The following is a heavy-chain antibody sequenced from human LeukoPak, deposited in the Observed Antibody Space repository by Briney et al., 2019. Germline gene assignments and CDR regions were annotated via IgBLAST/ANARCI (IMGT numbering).Heavy chain of an antibody. CDR1: GGTFSSYA. Sequence: SVKVSCKASGGTFSSYAISWMRQAPGQGLEWMGGIIPIFGTANYAQKFQGRVTITTDESTSTAYMELSSLRSEDTAVYYCARESGALGDSSGYYYWGQGTLVTVSS. D-gene: IGHD3-22*01. J-gene: IGHJ4*02. CDR2: IIPIFGTA. V-gene: IGHV1-69*05. CDR3: ARESGALGDSSGYYY.